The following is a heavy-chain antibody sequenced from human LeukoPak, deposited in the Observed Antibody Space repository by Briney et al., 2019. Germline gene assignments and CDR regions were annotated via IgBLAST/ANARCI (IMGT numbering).Heavy chain of an antibody. D-gene: IGHD3-16*01. CDR3: ARDFLRGSPDFFDY. CDR2: ISSSSSYI. CDR1: GFTFSSYS. V-gene: IGHV3-21*01. J-gene: IGHJ4*02. Sequence: GGSLRLSCAASGFTFSSYSMNWVRQAPGQGVEWVSSISSSSSYIYYADSVKGRFTISRDNAKNSLYLQMSSLRAEDTAVYYCARDFLRGSPDFFDYWGQGTLVTVSS.